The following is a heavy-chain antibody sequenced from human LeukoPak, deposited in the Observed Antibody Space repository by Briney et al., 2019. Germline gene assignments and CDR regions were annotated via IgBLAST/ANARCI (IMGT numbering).Heavy chain of an antibody. CDR3: ARDREYLVGATTVDY. CDR2: IKQDGSEK. CDR1: GFTFSSYW. V-gene: IGHV3-7*01. D-gene: IGHD1-26*01. J-gene: IGHJ4*02. Sequence: PGGSLRLSCAASGFTFSSYWMSWVRQAPGKGLEWVANIKQDGSEKYYVDSVKGRFTISRDNAKNSLYLQMNSLRAEDTAVYYCARDREYLVGATTVDYWGQGTLVTVSS.